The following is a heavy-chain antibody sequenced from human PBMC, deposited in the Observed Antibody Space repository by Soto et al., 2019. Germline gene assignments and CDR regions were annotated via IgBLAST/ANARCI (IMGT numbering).Heavy chain of an antibody. D-gene: IGHD4-17*01. Sequence: EVQLLESGGVLVQPGGSLRLSCAASGFTFSSYAMSWVRQAPGKGLKWVSAISGSGGSTYYADSVKGRFTISRNNSKNTRYLQIISLRAEDTDVYYCAKGTRSGDYGFEFDYWGQGTLVTVSS. CDR3: AKGTRSGDYGFEFDY. CDR2: ISGSGGST. V-gene: IGHV3-23*01. CDR1: GFTFSSYA. J-gene: IGHJ4*02.